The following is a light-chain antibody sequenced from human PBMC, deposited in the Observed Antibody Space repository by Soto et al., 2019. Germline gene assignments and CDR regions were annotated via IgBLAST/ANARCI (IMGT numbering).Light chain of an antibody. CDR3: QHVYDFPQP. Sequence: DIPLTQAPSVPSASVGDRVTITCRASQGVGTSVAWYQQKSGEAPKLLIYAASTLQSGVPSKFSGSGSGTEFTLTIPSLQPEDFATYYCQHVYDFPQPFGPGTKIDVK. CDR1: QGVGTS. CDR2: AAS. V-gene: IGKV1-9*01. J-gene: IGKJ3*01.